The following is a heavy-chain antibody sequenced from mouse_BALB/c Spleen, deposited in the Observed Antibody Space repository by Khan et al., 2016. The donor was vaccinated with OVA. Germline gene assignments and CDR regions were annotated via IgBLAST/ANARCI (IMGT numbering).Heavy chain of an antibody. CDR3: ASGCYGNPFAY. CDR2: ISDGGSYT. CDR1: GFTFSDYY. D-gene: IGHD2-1*01. J-gene: IGHJ3*01. V-gene: IGHV5-4*02. Sequence: EVELVESGGGLVKPGGSLKLSCAASGFTFSDYYMYWVRQTPEKRLEWVATISDGGSYTYYLDSVKGRFTISRDDAKNNLYLQMNSLKSEDTAMYYCASGCYGNPFAYWGQGTLVTVSA.